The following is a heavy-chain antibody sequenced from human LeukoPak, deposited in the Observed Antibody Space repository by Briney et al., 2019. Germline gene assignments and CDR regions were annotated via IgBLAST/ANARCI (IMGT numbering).Heavy chain of an antibody. CDR3: ARVDDYGFKWFDP. D-gene: IGHD3-16*01. J-gene: IGHJ5*02. Sequence: ASVTVSYKASGYTFTDYYMHWVRQAPGQGLEWMGWINPNSGGTNYAQKFQGRVTMTRDTSISTAYMELSRLRSDDTAVYYCARVDDYGFKWFDPWGQGTLVTVSS. CDR1: GYTFTDYY. V-gene: IGHV1-2*02. CDR2: INPNSGGT.